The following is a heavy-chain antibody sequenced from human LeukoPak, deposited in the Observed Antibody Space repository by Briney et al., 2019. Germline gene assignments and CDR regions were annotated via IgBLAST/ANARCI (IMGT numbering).Heavy chain of an antibody. V-gene: IGHV4-39*01. Sequence: SETLSLTCTVSGGSISSSSYYWGWIRQPPGKGLEWIGSMYYSGSTYYNPSLKSRVTISVDTSKNQFSLKLSSVTAADTAVYYCARQGYDILTGSITTSDYWGQGTLVTVSS. CDR1: GGSISSSSYY. J-gene: IGHJ4*02. CDR2: MYYSGST. D-gene: IGHD3-9*01. CDR3: ARQGYDILTGSITTSDY.